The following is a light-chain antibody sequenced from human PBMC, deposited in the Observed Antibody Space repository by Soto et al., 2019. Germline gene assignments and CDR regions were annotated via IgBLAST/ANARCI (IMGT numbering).Light chain of an antibody. CDR2: SNT. CDR3: AAWDDRLYV. Sequence: QSALTQPPSASGAPGQTVTISCSGSSSNIESHTVNWYQHLPGTAPKLLIYSNTQRPLGVPVRFSGSKSGTSASLAISGLQSEDEAEYYCAAWDDRLYVFGTGTKVT. V-gene: IGLV1-44*01. CDR1: SSNIESHT. J-gene: IGLJ1*01.